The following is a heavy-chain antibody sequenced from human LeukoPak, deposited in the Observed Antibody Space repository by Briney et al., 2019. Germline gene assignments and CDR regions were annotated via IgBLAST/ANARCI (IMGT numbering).Heavy chain of an antibody. Sequence: GGSLRLSCSASGFTFSMSAMHWVRQAPGKGLQYVSVISGNGVSTSYADSVKGRFTISRDNSKNTVYLQMSSLRAEDTAVYHCVGDGRDGYNRYFHHWGQGTLVTVSS. CDR1: GFTFSMSA. D-gene: IGHD5-24*01. CDR2: ISGNGVST. V-gene: IGHV3-64D*06. J-gene: IGHJ1*01. CDR3: VGDGRDGYNRYFHH.